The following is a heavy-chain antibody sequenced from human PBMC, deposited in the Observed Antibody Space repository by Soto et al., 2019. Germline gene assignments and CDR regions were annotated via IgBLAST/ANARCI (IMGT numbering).Heavy chain of an antibody. CDR2: INAGNGNT. CDR3: ARGVGLYYFDY. CDR1: GYTFTSYA. V-gene: IGHV1-3*01. D-gene: IGHD1-26*01. J-gene: IGHJ4*02. Sequence: VQLVQSGAEVKKPGASVKVSCKASGYTFTSYAMPWVRQAPGQRLEWMGWINAGNGNTKYSQKFQGRVTITRDTSASTAYMELSSLRSEDTAVYYCARGVGLYYFDYWGQGTLVTVSS.